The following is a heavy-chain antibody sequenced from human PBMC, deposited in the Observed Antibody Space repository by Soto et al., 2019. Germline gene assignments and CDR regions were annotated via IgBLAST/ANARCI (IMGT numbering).Heavy chain of an antibody. J-gene: IGHJ6*02. V-gene: IGHV4-39*01. CDR1: GGSISSSSYY. Sequence: SETLSLTCTVSGGSISSSSYYWGWIRQPPGKGLEWIGSIYYSGGTYYNPSLKSRVTISVDTSKNQFSLKLSSVTAADTAVYYCARHNNYYYGMDVWGLGTTVTVSS. CDR3: ARHNNYYYGMDV. CDR2: IYYSGGT.